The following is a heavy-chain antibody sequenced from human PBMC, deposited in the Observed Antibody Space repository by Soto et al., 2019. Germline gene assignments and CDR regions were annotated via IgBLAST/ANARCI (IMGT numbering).Heavy chain of an antibody. CDR3: ASIDFDVIVVVPAAMNYFQH. Sequence: GASVKVSCKACGYTFTGYYMHWLRQAPGQGLEWMGWINPNSGGTNYAQKFQGRVTMTRDTSISTAYMELSRLRSDDTAVYYCASIDFDVIVVVPAAMNYFQHWGQGTLVTVSS. D-gene: IGHD2-2*01. CDR1: GYTFTGYY. J-gene: IGHJ1*01. V-gene: IGHV1-2*02. CDR2: INPNSGGT.